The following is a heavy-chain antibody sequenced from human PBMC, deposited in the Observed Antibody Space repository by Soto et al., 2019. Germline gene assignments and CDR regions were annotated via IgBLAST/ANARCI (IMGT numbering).Heavy chain of an antibody. CDR2: TYYRSKWYN. V-gene: IGHV6-1*01. CDR3: ARVLGYCSGGSCYSPYMDV. D-gene: IGHD2-15*01. CDR1: GDSVSSNSAA. J-gene: IGHJ6*03. Sequence: PSQTLSLTCAISGDSVSSNSAAWNWIRPSPSRGLEWLGRTYYRSKWYNDYAVSVKSRITINPDTSKNQFSLQLNSVTPEDTAVYYCARVLGYCSGGSCYSPYMDVWGKGTTVTVSS.